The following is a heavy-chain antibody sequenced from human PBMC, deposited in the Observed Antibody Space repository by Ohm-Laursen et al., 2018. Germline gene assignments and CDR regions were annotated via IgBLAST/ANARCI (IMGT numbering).Heavy chain of an antibody. CDR3: ARGTAYGDYVDY. Sequence: TLSLTCSVSGGSVSTYYWSWIRQPPGKGLEWIGYIYYSGSSKYNPSLKSRVTISVDTSKNQFSLKLSSVTAADTVVYYCARGTAYGDYVDYWGQGTLVTVSS. V-gene: IGHV4-59*02. CDR2: IYYSGSS. D-gene: IGHD4-17*01. J-gene: IGHJ4*02. CDR1: GGSVSTYY.